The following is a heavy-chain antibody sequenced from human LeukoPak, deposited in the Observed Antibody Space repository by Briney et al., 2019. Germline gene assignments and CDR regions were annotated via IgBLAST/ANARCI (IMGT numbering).Heavy chain of an antibody. CDR3: ARGISNVAGRENFDN. D-gene: IGHD6-19*01. V-gene: IGHV3-21*01. CDR2: ISGSSSYI. J-gene: IGHJ4*02. CDR1: GFTFSSYA. Sequence: PGGSLRLSCAASGFTFSSYAMSWVRQAPGKGLEWVSSISGSSSYIYYADSVKGRFTISRDDAKNSLYLQVNSLRAEDTAVYFCARGISNVAGRENFDNWGQGTLVTVSS.